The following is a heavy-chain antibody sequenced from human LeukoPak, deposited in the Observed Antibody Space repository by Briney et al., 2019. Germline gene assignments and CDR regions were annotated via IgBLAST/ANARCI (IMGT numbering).Heavy chain of an antibody. D-gene: IGHD2-15*01. V-gene: IGHV3-30*02. CDR1: GFTFSSYG. CDR3: ANSVVGASSFDY. Sequence: GGSLRLSCAASGFTFSSYGMHWVRQAPGKGLEWVAFIRYDGSNKYYADSVKGRLTISRDNSKNTLYLQMNSLRAEDTAVYYCANSVVGASSFDYWGQGTLVTVSS. CDR2: IRYDGSNK. J-gene: IGHJ4*02.